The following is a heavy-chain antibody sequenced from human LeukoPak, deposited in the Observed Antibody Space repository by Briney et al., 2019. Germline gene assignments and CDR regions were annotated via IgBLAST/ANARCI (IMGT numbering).Heavy chain of an antibody. D-gene: IGHD3-3*01. J-gene: IGHJ5*02. CDR3: ARVGVTIFGVAYQGWFDP. Sequence: SETLSLTCTVSGGSISSSTYYWGWIRQPPGKGLEWIGNIYYSGSTYYNPSLKSRVTISVDTSKNQFSLKLSSVTAADTAVYYCARVGVTIFGVAYQGWFDPWGQGTLVTVSS. CDR2: IYYSGST. CDR1: GGSISSSTYY. V-gene: IGHV4-39*07.